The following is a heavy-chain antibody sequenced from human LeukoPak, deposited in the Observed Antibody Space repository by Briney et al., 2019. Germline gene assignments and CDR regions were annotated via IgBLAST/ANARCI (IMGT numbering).Heavy chain of an antibody. D-gene: IGHD2-2*01. CDR1: GFTFSSYW. CDR2: ISSDGSNK. CDR3: ARLGFQLLSDY. Sequence: PGGSLRLSCAASGFTFSSYWMHWVRQAPGKGLEWVAVISSDGSNKYYADSVKGRFTISRDNSKNTLYLQMNSLRAEDTAVYYCARLGFQLLSDYWGQGTLVTVSS. V-gene: IGHV3-30-3*01. J-gene: IGHJ4*02.